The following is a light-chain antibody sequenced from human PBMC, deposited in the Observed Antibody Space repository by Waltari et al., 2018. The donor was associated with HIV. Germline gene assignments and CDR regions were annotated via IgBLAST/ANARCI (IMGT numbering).Light chain of an antibody. V-gene: IGLV2-14*01. CDR2: EVS. Sequence: QSALPQPASVSGSPGQSITISCTGTSSDVGGYTYVSWYQQHPGKAPKLMIYEVSNRPSGVSNRFSGSKSGNTASLTISGLQAEDEADYYCSSYTSSNTLVVFGGGTKLTVL. CDR1: SSDVGGYTY. J-gene: IGLJ2*01. CDR3: SSYTSSNTLVV.